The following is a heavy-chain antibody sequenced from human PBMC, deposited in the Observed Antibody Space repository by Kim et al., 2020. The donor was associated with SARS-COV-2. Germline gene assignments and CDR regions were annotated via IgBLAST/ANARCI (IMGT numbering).Heavy chain of an antibody. Sequence: SETLSLTCTVSGGSISSSSYYWGWIRQPPGKGLEWIGSIYYSGSTYYNPSLKSRVTISVDTSKNQFSLKLSSVTAADTAVYYCARKGRWSGYDDTPFYYYYGMDVWGQGTTVTVSS. CDR2: IYYSGST. CDR1: GGSISSSSYY. CDR3: ARKGRWSGYDDTPFYYYYGMDV. V-gene: IGHV4-39*01. J-gene: IGHJ6*02. D-gene: IGHD5-12*01.